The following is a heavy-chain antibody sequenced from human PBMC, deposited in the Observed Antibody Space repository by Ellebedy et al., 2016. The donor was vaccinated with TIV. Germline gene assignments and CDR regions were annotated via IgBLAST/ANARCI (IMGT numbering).Heavy chain of an antibody. CDR1: GFTFSNYW. J-gene: IGHJ3*02. V-gene: IGHV3-7*01. CDR3: VRDFNPATDI. Sequence: GGSLRLXXAASGFTFSNYWMSWVRQAPGKGLEWVANIKQDGNEKYYVDSVKGRFTISRDNAKTSLYLQMNSLRAEDTAVYYSVRDFNPATDIWGQGTMVTVSS. CDR2: IKQDGNEK.